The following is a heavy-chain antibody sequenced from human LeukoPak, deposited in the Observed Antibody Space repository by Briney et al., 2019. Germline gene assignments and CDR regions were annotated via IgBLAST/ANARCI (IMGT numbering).Heavy chain of an antibody. CDR1: GGSISPYY. J-gene: IGHJ4*02. V-gene: IGHV4-59*01. Sequence: SENLSLTCSVSGGSISPYYWTWLRQPPGKGLEGIGYIYYTGSTNYNPSLMSRVTISLDTSKNQFSLKLSSVTAADTAVYYCARAGSSWASGYFFDYWGQGTLVTVSS. CDR2: IYYTGST. CDR3: ARAGSSWASGYFFDY. D-gene: IGHD6-13*01.